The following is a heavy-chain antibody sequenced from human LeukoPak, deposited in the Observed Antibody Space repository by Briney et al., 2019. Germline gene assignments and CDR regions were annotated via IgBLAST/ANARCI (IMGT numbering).Heavy chain of an antibody. Sequence: SETLSLTCAVYGGSFSGYYWSWIRQPPGKGLEWIGEINHSGSTNYNPSLKSRVTISVDTSKNQFSLKLSSVTAADTAVYYCARGGPLPTATPSAYFDYWGQGTLVTVSS. D-gene: IGHD4-17*01. J-gene: IGHJ4*02. CDR2: INHSGST. CDR1: GGSFSGYY. CDR3: ARGGPLPTATPSAYFDY. V-gene: IGHV4-34*01.